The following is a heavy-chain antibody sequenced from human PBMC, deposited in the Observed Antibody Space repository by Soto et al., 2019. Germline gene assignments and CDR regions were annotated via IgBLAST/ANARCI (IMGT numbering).Heavy chain of an antibody. Sequence: ASVKVSCKVSGYTLTELSMHWVRQAPGKGLEWMGGFDPEDGETIYAQKFQGRVTMTEDTSTDTAYMELSSLRSEDTAVYYCATGPGYSSGWYSGYFDYWGQGTLVTVSS. CDR2: FDPEDGET. J-gene: IGHJ4*02. D-gene: IGHD6-19*01. CDR1: GYTLTELS. CDR3: ATGPGYSSGWYSGYFDY. V-gene: IGHV1-24*01.